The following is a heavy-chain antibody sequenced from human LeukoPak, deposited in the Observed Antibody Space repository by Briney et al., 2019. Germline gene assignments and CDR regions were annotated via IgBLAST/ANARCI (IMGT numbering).Heavy chain of an antibody. Sequence: PSETLSLTCTGSGGSISSSSYYWGWIRQPPGKGLEWIGSIYYSGSTYYNPSLKSRVTISVDTSKNQFSLKLSSVTAADTAVYYCARQSAYYYDSSGYGYWGQGTLVSVSS. CDR1: GGSISSSSYY. CDR2: IYYSGST. CDR3: ARQSAYYYDSSGYGY. V-gene: IGHV4-39*01. D-gene: IGHD3-22*01. J-gene: IGHJ4*02.